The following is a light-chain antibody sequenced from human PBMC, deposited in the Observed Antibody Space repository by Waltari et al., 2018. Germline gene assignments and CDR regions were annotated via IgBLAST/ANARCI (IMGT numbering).Light chain of an antibody. CDR3: QHYYSSPYT. CDR2: WAS. CDR1: QSVLDPSNSKIS. J-gene: IGKJ2*01. V-gene: IGKV4-1*01. Sequence: DIVMTQSPDSLAVSLVERATTHCKSSQSVLDPSNSKISVAWYQHSPGQPPNLLIYWASTRQSGVPDRFSGSGSGTEFTLTISSLQAEDVAVYYCQHYYSSPYTFGQGTKLEIK.